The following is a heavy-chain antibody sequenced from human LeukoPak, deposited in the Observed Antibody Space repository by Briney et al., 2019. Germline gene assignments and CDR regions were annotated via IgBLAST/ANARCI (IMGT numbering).Heavy chain of an antibody. CDR2: ISTHNGNT. CDR3: ARDGLGCEDN. CDR1: GYIFTSYG. Sequence: ASVNVSCKASGYIFTSYGISWVRQAPGQGLEWMGRISTHNGNTNYAQKFQGRVTMTTDTSTTTAYMELRSLRFDDTAVYYCARDGLGCEDNWGQGTLVTVSS. V-gene: IGHV1-18*01. J-gene: IGHJ4*02. D-gene: IGHD6-19*01.